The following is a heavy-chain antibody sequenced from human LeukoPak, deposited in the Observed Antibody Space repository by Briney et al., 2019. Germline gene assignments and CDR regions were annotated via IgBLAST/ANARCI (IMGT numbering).Heavy chain of an antibody. CDR3: ARVPRSTIVLGYYYYYMDV. Sequence: VASVKVSCKASGYTFTSYDINWVRQATGQGLEWMGWMNPNSGNTGYAQKFQGRVTITRNTSISTAYMELSSLRSEDTAVYYCARVPRSTIVLGYYYYYMDVWGKGTTVTVSS. V-gene: IGHV1-8*03. J-gene: IGHJ6*03. CDR2: MNPNSGNT. CDR1: GYTFTSYD. D-gene: IGHD3-9*01.